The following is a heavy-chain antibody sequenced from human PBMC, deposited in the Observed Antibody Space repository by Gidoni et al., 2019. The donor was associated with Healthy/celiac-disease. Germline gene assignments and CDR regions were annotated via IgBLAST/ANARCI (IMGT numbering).Heavy chain of an antibody. Sequence: EVEPVECGGGLVHPCGSLRLSCAASGFDFDDYAMHWVRQAPGKCLEWVSGISWNSGSICYADSVKVRFTISRDNAKNSLYLQMNSLRAEETALYYCAKESAPGGSGMDVWGQGTTVTVSS. CDR1: GFDFDDYA. CDR3: AKESAPGGSGMDV. CDR2: ISWNSGSI. D-gene: IGHD1-26*01. J-gene: IGHJ6*02. V-gene: IGHV3-9*01.